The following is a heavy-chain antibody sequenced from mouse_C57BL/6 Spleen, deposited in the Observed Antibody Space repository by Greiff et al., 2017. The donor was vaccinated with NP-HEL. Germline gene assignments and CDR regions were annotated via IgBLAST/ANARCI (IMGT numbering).Heavy chain of an antibody. Sequence: EVKLMESGGGLVKPGGSLKLSCAASGFTFSDYGMHWVRQAPEKGLEWVAYISSGSSTIYYADTVKGRFTISRDNAKNTLFLQMTSLRSEDTAMYYWARDDYDADYAMDYWGQGTSVTVSS. CDR1: GFTFSDYG. V-gene: IGHV5-17*01. CDR2: ISSGSSTI. D-gene: IGHD2-4*01. J-gene: IGHJ4*01. CDR3: ARDDYDADYAMDY.